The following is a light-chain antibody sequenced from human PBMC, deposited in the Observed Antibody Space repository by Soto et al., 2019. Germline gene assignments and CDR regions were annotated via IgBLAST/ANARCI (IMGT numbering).Light chain of an antibody. CDR1: QNINNW. V-gene: IGKV1-5*01. J-gene: IGKJ1*01. Sequence: DIQMTQSPSTLSASIGDRVTITCRASQNINNWIAWYQQKPGKAPKCLIYDASTLESGVPSRFSGSGFGTEFSLTISSLQPDDFGSYYCQHMRTFGQGTKVEMK. CDR3: QHMRT. CDR2: DAS.